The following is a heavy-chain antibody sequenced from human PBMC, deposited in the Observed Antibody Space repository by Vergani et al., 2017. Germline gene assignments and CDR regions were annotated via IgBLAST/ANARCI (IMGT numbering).Heavy chain of an antibody. CDR2: ISSSSSYR. CDR3: ARDTRGLVPAACDY. J-gene: IGHJ4*02. CDR1: GFTFSSYS. Sequence: EVQLVESGGGLVKPGGSLRLSCAASGFTFSSYSMNWVRQAPGKGLEWVSSISSSSSYRYYADSVKGRFTISRDNAKNSLYLQMNSLRAEDTAVYYCARDTRGLVPAACDYWGQGTLVTVSS. V-gene: IGHV3-21*01. D-gene: IGHD2-2*01.